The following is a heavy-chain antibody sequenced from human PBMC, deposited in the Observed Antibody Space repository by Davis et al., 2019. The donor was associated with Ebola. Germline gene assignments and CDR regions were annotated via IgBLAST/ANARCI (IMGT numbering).Heavy chain of an antibody. CDR2: ISSDAVIE. CDR1: GFGFSSHS. D-gene: IGHD1-14*01. CDR3: ATDGAGPEYYFDS. V-gene: IGHV3-30*03. J-gene: IGHJ4*02. Sequence: PGGSLRLSCAASGFGFSSHSMHWVRQAPGKGLEWVAVISSDAVIEYYGDSVKGRFTISRDNTRNTLNLEMRRLREDDTALYYCATDGAGPEYYFDSWGQGTLVTVSS.